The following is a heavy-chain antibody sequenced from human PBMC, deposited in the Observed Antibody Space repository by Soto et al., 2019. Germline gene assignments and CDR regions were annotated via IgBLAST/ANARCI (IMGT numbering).Heavy chain of an antibody. CDR3: ARGGDFLYYFDY. J-gene: IGHJ4*02. CDR1: GYSCTSYA. D-gene: IGHD3-10*01. V-gene: IGHV1-3*05. Sequence: QVQLVQSGAEEKKPGASVKVSCKASGYSCTSYAMHWVRQAPGQRLEWMGWINAGNGNTKYSQKFQGRVTITRDSSASIAYKELSSLRSEDTAVYYCARGGDFLYYFDYWGQGTLVTVSS. CDR2: INAGNGNT.